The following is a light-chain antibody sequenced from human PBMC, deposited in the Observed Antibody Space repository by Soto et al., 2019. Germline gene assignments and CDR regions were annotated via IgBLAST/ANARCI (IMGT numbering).Light chain of an antibody. V-gene: IGKV1-5*03. J-gene: IGKJ1*01. CDR3: QHYNSYSEA. Sequence: DIQMTQSPSTLSGSVGDRVTITCRASQTISSWLAWYQQKPGKAPKLLIYKASTLKSGVPSRFSGSGSGTEFTLTIGSLKTDDFATYYCQHYNSYSEAFGQGTKVDI. CDR2: KAS. CDR1: QTISSW.